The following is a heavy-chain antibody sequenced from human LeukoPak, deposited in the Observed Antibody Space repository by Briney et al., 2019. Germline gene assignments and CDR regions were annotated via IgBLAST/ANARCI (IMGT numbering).Heavy chain of an antibody. D-gene: IGHD6-19*01. Sequence: GGALRLSCAGSGSTFSNYAMRGVGQAPGKGLEWVSIISASGGNIYYADSVKGRFTISRENSKNTLYLQMNSLRVDDTAVYFCAKDFAGGWSRDWFDPWGQGTLVTVSS. CDR2: ISASGGNI. J-gene: IGHJ5*02. V-gene: IGHV3-23*01. CDR3: AKDFAGGWSRDWFDP. CDR1: GSTFSNYA.